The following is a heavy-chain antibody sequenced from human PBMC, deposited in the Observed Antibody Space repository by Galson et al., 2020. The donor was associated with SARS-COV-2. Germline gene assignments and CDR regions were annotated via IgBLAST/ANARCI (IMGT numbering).Heavy chain of an antibody. Sequence: SETLSLTCSVSGDSITSSNYYWGWIRQPPGKGLEWIGSLYYSGSTYANPSLKSRVTISVDKSKTQFSLNVTSLTAADTAVYYCARHGKGLSNFFEYWGQGILVTVAS. CDR2: LYYSGST. CDR3: ARHGKGLSNFFEY. V-gene: IGHV4-39*01. J-gene: IGHJ4*02. CDR1: GDSITSSNYY. D-gene: IGHD1-1*01.